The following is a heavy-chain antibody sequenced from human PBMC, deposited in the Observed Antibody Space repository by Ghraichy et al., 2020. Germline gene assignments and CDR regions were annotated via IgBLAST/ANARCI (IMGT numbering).Heavy chain of an antibody. Sequence: GGSLRLSCAASGFSFSTYSMNWVRQAPGKGLEWVSSISSSSTYIYYGDSVRGRFTISRDNAKNSLYLQMNSLRAEDTAVYYCARERVGAGLITFGGVIDDYWGQGTLVTVSS. J-gene: IGHJ4*02. V-gene: IGHV3-21*01. D-gene: IGHD3-16*02. CDR2: ISSSSTYI. CDR1: GFSFSTYS. CDR3: ARERVGAGLITFGGVIDDY.